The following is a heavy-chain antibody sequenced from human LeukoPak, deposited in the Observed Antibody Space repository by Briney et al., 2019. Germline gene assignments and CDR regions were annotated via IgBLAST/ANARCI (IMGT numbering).Heavy chain of an antibody. CDR1: GGTFSSYT. D-gene: IGHD3-10*01. J-gene: IGHJ4*02. Sequence: ASVKVSCKASGGTFSSYTISWVRQAPGQGLEWMGGIIPILGIANYAQKFQGRVTITADKSTSTAYMELSSLRSEDTAVYYCARGFERGKYGSGSYAFDYWGQGTLVTVSS. CDR2: IIPILGIA. V-gene: IGHV1-69*02. CDR3: ARGFERGKYGSGSYAFDY.